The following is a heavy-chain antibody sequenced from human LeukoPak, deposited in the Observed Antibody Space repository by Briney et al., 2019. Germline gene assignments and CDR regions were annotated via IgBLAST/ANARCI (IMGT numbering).Heavy chain of an antibody. D-gene: IGHD5/OR15-5a*01. V-gene: IGHV4-59*01. CDR2: IDYSGSI. J-gene: IGHJ4*02. Sequence: PSETLSLTCNVSGDSISNYYWSWIRQPPGKGLEWIGYIDYSGSIVSNPSLKSRVTIPLDTSKSQFSLNLYSVTAADTAVYYCARVYGSSSFDYWGQGTLVTVSS. CDR3: ARVYGSSSFDY. CDR1: GDSISNYY.